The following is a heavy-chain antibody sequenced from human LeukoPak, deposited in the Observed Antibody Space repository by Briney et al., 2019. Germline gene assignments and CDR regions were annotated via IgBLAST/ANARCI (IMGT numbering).Heavy chain of an antibody. CDR1: GFTLSNAW. V-gene: IGHV3-15*01. CDR2: IKDKTDGGPT. CDR3: ITDPPRGYFDY. J-gene: IGHJ4*02. Sequence: GGSLRLSCSLPGFTLSNAWMGWVRQAPGKGLEWVGRIKDKTDGGPTDYAAPVKGRFTISRDDSKSTLCLHMTSLKSETAALYYLITDPPRGYFDYWGQGTLVTVSS.